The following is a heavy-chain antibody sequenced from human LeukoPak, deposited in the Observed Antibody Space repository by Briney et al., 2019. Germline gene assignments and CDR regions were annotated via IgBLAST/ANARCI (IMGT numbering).Heavy chain of an antibody. D-gene: IGHD3-3*01. V-gene: IGHV3-30*02. CDR1: GFSFSRYG. Sequence: GGSLRLSCAASGFSFSRYGMHWVRQAPGKGLEWVSFIRYDGGNNYYADSVKGRFTISRDNSKNTLYVQMNSLRAEDTAVYYCAKNSDLWSGYYTLDYWGQGTQVTVAS. J-gene: IGHJ4*02. CDR2: IRYDGGNN. CDR3: AKNSDLWSGYYTLDY.